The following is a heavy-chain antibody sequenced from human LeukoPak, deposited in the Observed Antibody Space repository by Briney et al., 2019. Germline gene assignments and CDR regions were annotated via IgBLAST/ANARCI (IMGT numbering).Heavy chain of an antibody. V-gene: IGHV3-23*01. Sequence: GGSLRLSCAASRFTFSTYAMSWVRQPPGKGLEWVSAISGSDGSTYYADSVKGRFTISRDNSKNTLYLQMNSLRAEDTAVYYCVKYGADVWGQGTTVTVSS. J-gene: IGHJ6*02. CDR1: RFTFSTYA. CDR2: ISGSDGST. CDR3: VKYGADV. D-gene: IGHD3-10*01.